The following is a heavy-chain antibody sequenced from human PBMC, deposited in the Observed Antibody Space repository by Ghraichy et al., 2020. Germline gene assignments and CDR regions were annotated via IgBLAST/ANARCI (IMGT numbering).Heavy chain of an antibody. J-gene: IGHJ4*02. V-gene: IGHV3-7*03. CDR2: IKQDGSEK. CDR1: GFTFSSYW. CDR3: ARDFLAPGPKANFDY. Sequence: GGSLRLSCAASGFTFSSYWMSWVRQAPGKGLEWVANIKQDGSEKYYVDSVKGRFTISRDNAKNSLYLQMNSLRAEDTAVYYCARDFLAPGPKANFDYWGQGTLVTVSS. D-gene: IGHD6-25*01.